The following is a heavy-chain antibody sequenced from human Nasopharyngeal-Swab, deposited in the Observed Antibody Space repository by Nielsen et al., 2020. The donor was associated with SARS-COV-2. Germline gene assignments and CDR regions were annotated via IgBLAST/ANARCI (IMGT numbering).Heavy chain of an antibody. J-gene: IGHJ4*02. V-gene: IGHV3-11*04. Sequence: WIRQPPGKGLEWVSGISGSYGSIYYADSVKGRFTISRDNAKNSLYLQMNSLRAEDTAVYYCARDQAYYYDSSGYPDYWGQGTLVTVSS. CDR2: ISGSYGSI. D-gene: IGHD3-22*01. CDR3: ARDQAYYYDSSGYPDY.